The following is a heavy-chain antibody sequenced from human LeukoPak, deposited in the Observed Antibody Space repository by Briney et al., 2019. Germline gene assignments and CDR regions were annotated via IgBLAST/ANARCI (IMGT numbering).Heavy chain of an antibody. V-gene: IGHV3-53*01. Sequence: GGSLRLSCAASGFTVSSNYMSWVRQAPGKGLEWVSVIYSGGSTYYADSVKGRFTISRDNSKNTLYLQMNSLRDEDTAVYYCARDRQYCSGGSCYRPDAFDIWGQGTMVTVSS. CDR2: IYSGGST. J-gene: IGHJ3*02. CDR3: ARDRQYCSGGSCYRPDAFDI. CDR1: GFTVSSNY. D-gene: IGHD2-15*01.